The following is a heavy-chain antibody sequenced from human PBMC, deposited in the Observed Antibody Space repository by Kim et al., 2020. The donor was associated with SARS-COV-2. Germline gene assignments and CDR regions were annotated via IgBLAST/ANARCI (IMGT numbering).Heavy chain of an antibody. J-gene: IGHJ6*01. CDR1: GFRFIDYS. CDR2: ISSVGRTL. CDR3: PSQRGGYSYFYG. D-gene: IGHD2-15*01. Sequence: GGSLRLSCATSGFRFIDYSMTWMRQSPGKGLEWVSAISSVGRTLHYADSVEGRFTISRESSMNSLSLPMNSLRAADTTVYYCPSQRGGYSYFYG. V-gene: IGHV3-11*01.